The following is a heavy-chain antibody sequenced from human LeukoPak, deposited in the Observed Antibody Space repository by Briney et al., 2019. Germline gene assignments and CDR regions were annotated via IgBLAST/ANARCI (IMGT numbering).Heavy chain of an antibody. Sequence: ASVKVSCKASGYTFAGYYMHWVRQAPGQGLEWMGWINPNSGGTNYAQKFQGRVTKTRDTSISTAYMELSRLRSDDTAVYYCARGDSSGYYYVWFDYWGQGTLVTVSS. CDR2: INPNSGGT. CDR3: ARGDSSGYYYVWFDY. V-gene: IGHV1-2*02. CDR1: GYTFAGYY. D-gene: IGHD3-22*01. J-gene: IGHJ4*02.